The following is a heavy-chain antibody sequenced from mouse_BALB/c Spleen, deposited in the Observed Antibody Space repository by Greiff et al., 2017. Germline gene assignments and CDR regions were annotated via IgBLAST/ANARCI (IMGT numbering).Heavy chain of an antibody. CDR1: GCTFTSYW. J-gene: IGHJ4*01. V-gene: IGHV1-7*01. D-gene: IGHD2-1*01. CDR3: ARVGNYVAMDY. CDR2: INPSTGYT. Sequence: VQLQQSGAELAKPGASVKMSCKASGCTFTSYWMHWVKQRPGQGLEWIGYINPSTGYTEYNQKFKDKATLTADKSSSTAYMQLSSLTSEDSAVYYCARVGNYVAMDYWGQGTSVTVSS.